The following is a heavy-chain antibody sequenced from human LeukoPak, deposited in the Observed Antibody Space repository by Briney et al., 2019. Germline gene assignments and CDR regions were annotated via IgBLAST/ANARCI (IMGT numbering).Heavy chain of an antibody. D-gene: IGHD3-10*01. J-gene: IGHJ4*02. CDR2: IFNTGNT. V-gene: IGHV4-59*11. CDR3: ASRPADTTWYGVFDY. CDR1: GGSINSHY. Sequence: SETLSLTCSVYGGSINSHYCSWIRQPPGKRLGWTGYIFNTGNTNHNTSLASQVTMPVDTSRAQFFLRLSPVTAADTAIYYCASRPADTTWYGVFDYWSQGTLVTVSS.